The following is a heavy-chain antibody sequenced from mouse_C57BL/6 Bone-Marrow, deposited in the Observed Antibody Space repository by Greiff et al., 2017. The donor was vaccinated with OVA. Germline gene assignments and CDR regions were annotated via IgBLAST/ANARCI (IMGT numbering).Heavy chain of an antibody. V-gene: IGHV1-74*01. CDR1: GYTFTSYW. D-gene: IGHD2-3*01. J-gene: IGHJ3*01. CDR3: AIRRDGYPWFAY. Sequence: QVQLQQPGAELVKPGASVKVSCKASGYTFTSYWMHWVKQRPGQGLEWIGRIHPSDSATNYNQKFKGKATLTVDKSSSTAYMQLSSLTSEDTAVYYCAIRRDGYPWFAYWGQETLVTVSA. CDR2: IHPSDSAT.